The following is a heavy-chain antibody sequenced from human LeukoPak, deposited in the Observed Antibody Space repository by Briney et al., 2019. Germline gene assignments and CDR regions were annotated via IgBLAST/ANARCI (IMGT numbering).Heavy chain of an antibody. CDR2: ISWNSGSI. D-gene: IGHD3-10*01. CDR3: AKGTRFDLDNWFDP. Sequence: GGSLRLSCAASGFTFDDYAMHWVRQAPGKGLEWVSGISWNSGSIGYADSVKGRFTISRDNAKNSLYLQMNSLRAEDMALYYCAKGTRFDLDNWFDPWGQGTLVTVSS. J-gene: IGHJ5*02. V-gene: IGHV3-9*03. CDR1: GFTFDDYA.